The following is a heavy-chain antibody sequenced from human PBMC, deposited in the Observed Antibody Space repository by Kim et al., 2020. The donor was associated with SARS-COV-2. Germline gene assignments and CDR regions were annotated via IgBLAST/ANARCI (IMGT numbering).Heavy chain of an antibody. D-gene: IGHD2-2*01. CDR2: IGTAGDT. CDR1: GFTFSSYD. V-gene: IGHV3-13*04. CDR3: ARAPPIRRFWSYQLLEDYYYSGMDV. J-gene: IGHJ6*02. Sequence: GGSLRLSCAASGFTFSSYDMHWVRQATGKGLEWVSAIGTAGDTYYPGSVKGRFTISRENAKNSLYLQMNRLRAGDTAVYYCARAPPIRRFWSYQLLEDYYYSGMDVWGQGTTVTVSS.